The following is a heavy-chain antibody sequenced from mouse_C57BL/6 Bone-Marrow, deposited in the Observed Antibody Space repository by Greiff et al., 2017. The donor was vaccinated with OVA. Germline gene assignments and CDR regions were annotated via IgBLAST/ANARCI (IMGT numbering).Heavy chain of an antibody. V-gene: IGHV3-6*01. CDR2: ISYDGSN. CDR1: GYSITSGYY. J-gene: IGHJ2*01. Sequence: EVQLQESGPGLVKPSQSLSLTCSVTGYSITSGYYWNWIRQFPGNKLEWMGYISYDGSNNYNPSLKNRISITRDTSKNQFFLKLNSVTTEDTATYYCANCYYWGQGTTLTVSS. CDR3: ANCYY.